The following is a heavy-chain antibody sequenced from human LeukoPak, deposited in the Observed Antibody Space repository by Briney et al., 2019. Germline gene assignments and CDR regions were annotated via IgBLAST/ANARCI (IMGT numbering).Heavy chain of an antibody. CDR2: ISSSSSYI. V-gene: IGHV3-21*04. J-gene: IGHJ4*02. CDR1: GFTFSSYS. Sequence: GGPLRLSCAASGFTFSSYSMNWVRQAPGKGLEWVSSISSSSSYIYYADSVKGRFTISRDNSKNTLYLQMNSLRAEDTAVYYCAKRIQSAMATGYWGQGTLVTVSS. CDR3: AKRIQSAMATGY. D-gene: IGHD5-18*01.